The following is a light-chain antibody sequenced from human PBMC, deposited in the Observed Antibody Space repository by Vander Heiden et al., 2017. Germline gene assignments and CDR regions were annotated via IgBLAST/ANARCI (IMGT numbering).Light chain of an antibody. CDR1: QGISSW. V-gene: IGKV1-5*03. CDR3: QQYNSYRWT. Sequence: DIQLTHSPSTLSASVGDRVTITCRASQGISSWLAWYQQKPGKAPKLLIYKASSLESGVPSRFSGSGSGTEFTLTISSLQPDDFATYYCQQYNSYRWTFGQGTKVEIK. CDR2: KAS. J-gene: IGKJ1*01.